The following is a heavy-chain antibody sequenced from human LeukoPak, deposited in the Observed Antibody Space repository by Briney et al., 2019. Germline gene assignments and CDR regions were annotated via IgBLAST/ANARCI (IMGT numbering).Heavy chain of an antibody. CDR3: ATHRKNYYDSSGYYGNSFGY. D-gene: IGHD3-22*01. V-gene: IGHV1-69*05. CDR2: IIPIFGTA. Sequence: ASVKLSCKAPGYTFTNYYLHWVRQAPGQGLEWMGRIIPIFGTANYAQKFQGRVTITRDESTSTAYMELSSLRSEDTAVYYCATHRKNYYDSSGYYGNSFGYWGQGTLVTVSS. J-gene: IGHJ4*02. CDR1: GYTFTNYY.